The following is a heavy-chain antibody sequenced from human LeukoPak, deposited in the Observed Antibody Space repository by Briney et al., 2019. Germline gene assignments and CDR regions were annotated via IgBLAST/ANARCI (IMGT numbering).Heavy chain of an antibody. CDR3: ARNWRNFDY. CDR2: IFYSGST. CDR1: GGSISSYY. Sequence: SETLSLTCTDSGGSISSYYWSWIRQPPGKGLEWIGYIFYSGSTKYNPSLKSRVTISVDTSKNQFSLKLSSVTAADTAMYYCARNWRNFDYWGQGHVDSVSS. J-gene: IGHJ4*02. V-gene: IGHV4-59*01.